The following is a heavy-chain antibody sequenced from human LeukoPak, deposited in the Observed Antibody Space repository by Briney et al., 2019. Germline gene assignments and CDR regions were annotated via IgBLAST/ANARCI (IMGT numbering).Heavy chain of an antibody. V-gene: IGHV4-39*07. J-gene: IGHJ3*02. D-gene: IGHD6-19*01. CDR1: GCSISSSSYY. CDR3: ARSPSSGWYTGAFDI. CDR2: IYYSGST. Sequence: SETLSLTCTVSGCSISSSSYYWGWIRQPPGKGLESIGSIYYSGSTYYNPSLNSRVTISVDTSKNQFSLKLSSVTAADTAVYYCARSPSSGWYTGAFDIWGQGTMVTVSS.